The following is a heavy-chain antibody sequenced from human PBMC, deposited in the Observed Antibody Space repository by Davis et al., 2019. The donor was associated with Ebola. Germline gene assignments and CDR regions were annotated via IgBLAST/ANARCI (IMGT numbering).Heavy chain of an antibody. V-gene: IGHV1-2*06. J-gene: IGHJ6*02. CDR3: ARDCIRTGCYNYGMDV. Sequence: ASVKVSCKASGYTFTGYYMHWVRQAPGQGLEWMGRINPNSGGTNYAQKLQGRVTMTTDTSTSTAYMELRSLRSDDTAVYYCARDCIRTGCYNYGMDVWGQGTTVTVSS. CDR2: INPNSGGT. CDR1: GYTFTGYY. D-gene: IGHD2-2*02.